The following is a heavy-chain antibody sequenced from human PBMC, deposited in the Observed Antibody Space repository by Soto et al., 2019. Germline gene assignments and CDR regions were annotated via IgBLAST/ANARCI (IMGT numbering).Heavy chain of an antibody. D-gene: IGHD4-4*01. CDR2: ISWNSGSI. V-gene: IGHV3-9*01. J-gene: IGHJ5*02. CDR3: AKANNPKMTTDYNWFDP. Sequence: EVQLVESGGGLVQPGRSLRLSCAASGFTFDDYAMHWVRQAPGKGLEWVSGISWNSGSIGYADSVKGRFTISRDNAKNSLYLQMNSLRAEDTALYYCAKANNPKMTTDYNWFDPWGQGTLVTVSS. CDR1: GFTFDDYA.